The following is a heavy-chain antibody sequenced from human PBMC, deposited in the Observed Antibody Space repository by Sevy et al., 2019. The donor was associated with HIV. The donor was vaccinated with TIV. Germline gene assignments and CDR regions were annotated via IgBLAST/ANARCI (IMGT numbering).Heavy chain of an antibody. J-gene: IGHJ4*02. Sequence: GGSLRLSCAASGFTCSSYWMSWIRQAPGKGLEWVANIKQDGSETYYVASVKGRFTISRDNAKNSLYLQMNSLRAEDTAVYYCARGKSYYGSGTYYFDYWGQGTLVTVSS. V-gene: IGHV3-7*01. CDR3: ARGKSYYGSGTYYFDY. CDR2: IKQDGSET. D-gene: IGHD3-10*01. CDR1: GFTCSSYW.